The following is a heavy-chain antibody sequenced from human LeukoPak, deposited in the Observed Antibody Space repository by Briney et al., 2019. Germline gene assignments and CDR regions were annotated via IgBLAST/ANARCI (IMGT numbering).Heavy chain of an antibody. CDR1: GGTFSSYA. CDR3: ARVTYGETGWFDP. D-gene: IGHD4-17*01. Sequence: ASGKVSCKAAGGTFSSYAISWVRQAPGQGLEWMGGIIPIFGTANYAQKFQGRVTITTDESTSTAYMELSSLRSEDTAVYYCARVTYGETGWFDPWGQGTLVTVSS. CDR2: IIPIFGTA. J-gene: IGHJ5*02. V-gene: IGHV1-69*05.